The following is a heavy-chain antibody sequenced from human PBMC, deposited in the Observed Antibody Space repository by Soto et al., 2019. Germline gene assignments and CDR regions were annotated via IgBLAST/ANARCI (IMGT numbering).Heavy chain of an antibody. CDR3: ASHRSYTSNSFDAFDI. CDR2: IYHTGTT. CDR1: GASVSSGGHY. V-gene: IGHV4-61*08. Sequence: SETLSLTCTVSGASVSSGGHYWSWIRQPPGEGLEWIAYIYHTGTTDYNPSLKRRVTTSVDLSKNQFSLRLSSVTAADTAAYYCASHRSYTSNSFDAFDILYPETLVNASS. D-gene: IGHD1-1*01. J-gene: IGHJ3*02.